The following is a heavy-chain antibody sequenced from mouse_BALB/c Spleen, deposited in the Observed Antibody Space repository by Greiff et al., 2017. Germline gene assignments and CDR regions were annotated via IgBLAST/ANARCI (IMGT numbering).Heavy chain of an antibody. V-gene: IGHV1S81*02. J-gene: IGHJ4*01. D-gene: IGHD1-2*01. Sequence: QVQLKESGAELVKPGASVKLSCKASGYTFTSYYMYWVKQRPGQGLEWIGEINPSNGGTNFNEKFKSKATLTVDKSSSTAYMQLSSLTSEDSAVYYCTRSGLRLRGYAMDYWGQGTSVTVSS. CDR3: TRSGLRLRGYAMDY. CDR2: INPSNGGT. CDR1: GYTFTSYY.